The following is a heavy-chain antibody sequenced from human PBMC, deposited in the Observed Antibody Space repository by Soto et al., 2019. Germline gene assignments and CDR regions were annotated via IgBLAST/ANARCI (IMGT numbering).Heavy chain of an antibody. V-gene: IGHV1-2*02. Sequence: QVQLGQSGAEVKKPGASVKISCKASGYGFVRYYIHWVRQAPGQGLEWMGWINPDSGDTSYQERFQGRVTMTRDTSLNTSYMDVTGLTSDDTAIYFCARSYGNLAPILDLWGPGTLVTVSS. J-gene: IGHJ4*03. D-gene: IGHD3-10*01. CDR2: INPDSGDT. CDR3: ARSYGNLAPILDL. CDR1: GYGFVRYY.